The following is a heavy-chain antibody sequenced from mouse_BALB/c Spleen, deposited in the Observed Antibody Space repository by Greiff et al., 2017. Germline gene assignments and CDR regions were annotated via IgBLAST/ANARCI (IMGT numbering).Heavy chain of an antibody. V-gene: IGHV3-2*02. CDR2: ISYSGST. CDR1: GYSITSDYA. CDR3: ARRGRFDY. Sequence: EVKLMESGPGLVKPSQSLSLTCTVTGYSITSDYAWNWIRQFPGNKLEWMGYISYSGSTSYNPSLKSRISITRDTSKNQFFLQLNSVTTEDTATYYCARRGRFDYWGQGTTLTVSS. J-gene: IGHJ2*01.